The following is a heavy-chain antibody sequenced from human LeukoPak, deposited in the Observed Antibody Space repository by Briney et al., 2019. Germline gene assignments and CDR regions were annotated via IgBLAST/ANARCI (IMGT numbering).Heavy chain of an antibody. CDR3: ARVGYYDSSGYCDY. CDR2: ISAYNGNT. Sequence: ASVKVPCKASGYTFTSYGISWVRQAPGQGLEWMGWISAYNGNTNYAQKLQGRVTMTTDTSTSTAYMELRSLRSDDTAVYYCARVGYYDSSGYCDYWGQGTLVTVSS. D-gene: IGHD3-22*01. J-gene: IGHJ4*02. V-gene: IGHV1-18*01. CDR1: GYTFTSYG.